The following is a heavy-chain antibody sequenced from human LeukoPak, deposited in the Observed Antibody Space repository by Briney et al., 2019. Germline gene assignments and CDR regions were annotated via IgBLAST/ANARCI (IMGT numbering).Heavy chain of an antibody. CDR3: ARDQYRYDILTGYYAGSGDY. V-gene: IGHV1-46*01. J-gene: IGHJ4*02. CDR2: INPSGGST. D-gene: IGHD3-9*01. CDR1: GYTFTSYY. Sequence: GESLKISCKGSGYTFTSYYMHWVRQAPGQGLEWMGIINPSGGSTSYAQKFQGRVTMTRDTSTSTVYMELSSLRSEDTAVYYCARDQYRYDILTGYYAGSGDYWGQGTLVTVSS.